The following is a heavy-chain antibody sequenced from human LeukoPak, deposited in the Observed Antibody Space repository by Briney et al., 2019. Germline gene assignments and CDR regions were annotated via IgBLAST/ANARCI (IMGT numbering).Heavy chain of an antibody. V-gene: IGHV4-31*03. CDR1: GGSISSGGYY. D-gene: IGHD5-12*01. Sequence: SQTLSLTCTVSGGSISSGGYYWSWIRRHPGKGLEWIGYIYYSGSTYYNPSLKSRVTISVDTSKNQFSLKLSSVTAADTAVYYCARGPGYSGYDYYFDYWGQGTLVTVSS. CDR2: IYYSGST. J-gene: IGHJ4*02. CDR3: ARGPGYSGYDYYFDY.